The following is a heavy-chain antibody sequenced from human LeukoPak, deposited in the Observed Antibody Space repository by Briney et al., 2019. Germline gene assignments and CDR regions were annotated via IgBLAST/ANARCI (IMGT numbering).Heavy chain of an antibody. V-gene: IGHV3-11*01. CDR1: GFTFSDYY. CDR2: ISSSGSTI. CDR3: ARAGIYSSSWSYYFDY. Sequence: GGALRLSCAASGFTFSDYYMSWIRQAPGKGLEWVSYISSSGSTIYYADSVKGRFTISRDNAKNSLYLQMNSLRAEDTAVYYCARAGIYSSSWSYYFDYWGRGTLVTVSS. D-gene: IGHD6-13*01. J-gene: IGHJ4*02.